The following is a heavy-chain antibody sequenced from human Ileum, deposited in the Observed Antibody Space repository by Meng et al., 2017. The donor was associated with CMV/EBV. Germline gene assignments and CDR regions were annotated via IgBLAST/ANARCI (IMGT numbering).Heavy chain of an antibody. CDR2: IKSKTDGGTT. V-gene: IGHV3-15*01. J-gene: IGHJ3*02. Sequence: GESLKISCAASGFTFVSYAMTWVRQAPGKGLEWVGRIKSKTDGGTTDYAAPVKGRFTISRDDSKNTLYLQMNSLKTEDTAVYYCTTDQSGGYSGYDLITNAFDIWGQGTMVTVSS. D-gene: IGHD5-12*01. CDR1: GFTFVSYA. CDR3: TTDQSGGYSGYDLITNAFDI.